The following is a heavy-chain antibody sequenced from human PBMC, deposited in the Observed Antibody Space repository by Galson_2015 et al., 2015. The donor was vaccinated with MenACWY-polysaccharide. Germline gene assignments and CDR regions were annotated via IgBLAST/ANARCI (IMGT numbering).Heavy chain of an antibody. CDR1: GFTFRSYP. V-gene: IGHV3-23*01. CDR3: AKSGGDGVTVFATVPTAPES. CDR2: ISGSGNSA. J-gene: IGHJ4*02. Sequence: SLRLSCAASGFTFRSYPMNWVRQTPGKGLEWVSGISGSGNSAFYADSVRGRITISRDNSKNTLYLQMNSLRADDTALYYCAKSGGDGVTVFATVPTAPESWGQGTLVTVSS. D-gene: IGHD2-21*01.